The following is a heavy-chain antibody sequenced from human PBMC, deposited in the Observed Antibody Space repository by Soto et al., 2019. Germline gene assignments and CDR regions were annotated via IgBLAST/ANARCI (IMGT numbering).Heavy chain of an antibody. J-gene: IGHJ6*02. CDR2: ISAYNGNT. CDR3: ARIQRIAVAGTYYYYGMDV. V-gene: IGHV1-18*01. Sequence: QVQLVQSGAEVKKPGASVKVSCKASGYTFTSYGISWVRQAPGQGLEWMGGISAYNGNTNYEQKLQGRVTMTTDTSTSTAYMELRSLRSDDTAVYYCARIQRIAVAGTYYYYGMDVWGQGTTVTVSS. D-gene: IGHD6-19*01. CDR1: GYTFTSYG.